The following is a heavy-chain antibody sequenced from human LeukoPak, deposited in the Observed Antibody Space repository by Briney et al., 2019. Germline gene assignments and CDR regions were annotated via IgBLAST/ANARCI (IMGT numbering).Heavy chain of an antibody. CDR3: ARDISGWLDY. CDR1: GFTFSSYS. V-gene: IGHV3-21*01. J-gene: IGHJ4*02. Sequence: GGSLRLSCAASGFTFSSYSMNWVRQAPGKGLEWVSSIISSRSYIYCADSVKGRFTISRDNAKNSLYLQMNSLRAEDTAVYYCARDISGWLDYWGQGTLVTVSA. D-gene: IGHD6-19*01. CDR2: IISSRSYI.